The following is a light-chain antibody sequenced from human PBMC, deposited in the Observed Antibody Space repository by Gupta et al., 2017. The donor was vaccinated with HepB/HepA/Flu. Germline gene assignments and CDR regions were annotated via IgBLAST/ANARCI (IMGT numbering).Light chain of an antibody. CDR3: QQYCGSLWA. Sequence: EIVLTQSPGSLSLSPGERATLSCRASQHVSSSYLAWFQQKPSLPPRLLIYGTFTRATGIPDRFSGSGFGTDFTLTISRLEPEDFAVYYCQQYCGSLWAFGQGTKVEVK. J-gene: IGKJ1*01. CDR1: QHVSSSY. V-gene: IGKV3-20*01. CDR2: GTF.